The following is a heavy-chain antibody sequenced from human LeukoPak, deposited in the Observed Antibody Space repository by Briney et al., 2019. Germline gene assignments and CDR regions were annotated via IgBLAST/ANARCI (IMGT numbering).Heavy chain of an antibody. V-gene: IGHV1-2*02. CDR3: AKDRIAADNYYYYYMDV. D-gene: IGHD6-13*01. CDR1: GYTFTGYY. J-gene: IGHJ6*03. Sequence: ASVKVSCKASGYTFTGYYMHWVRQAPGQGLEWMGWINPNSGGTNYAQKFQGRVTMTRDTSISTAYMELSRLRSDDTAVYYCAKDRIAADNYYYYYMDVWGKGTTVTVSS. CDR2: INPNSGGT.